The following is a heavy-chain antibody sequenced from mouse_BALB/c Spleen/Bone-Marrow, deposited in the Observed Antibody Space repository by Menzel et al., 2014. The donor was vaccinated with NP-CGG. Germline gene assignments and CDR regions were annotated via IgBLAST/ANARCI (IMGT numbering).Heavy chain of an antibody. CDR1: GFTFTDYF. CDR2: IRNKANGYTT. CDR3: ASSYALDY. Sequence: EVKVVESGAGLVQPGGSLRLSCAPSGFTFTDYFMTWVRQPPGKALEWMGFIRNKANGYTTEHSASVKGRFTTSTDNSQSILYPQMNSLRPEDSATYNCASSYALDYWGPGTSVTVSS. J-gene: IGHJ4*01. V-gene: IGHV7-3*02.